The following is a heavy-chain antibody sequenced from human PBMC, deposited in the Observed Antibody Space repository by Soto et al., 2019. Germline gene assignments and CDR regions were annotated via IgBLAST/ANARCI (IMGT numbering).Heavy chain of an antibody. J-gene: IGHJ2*01. CDR3: AAESYYESNGTKGRID. V-gene: IGHV1-18*01. CDR2: ISAYNGNT. D-gene: IGHD3-22*01. Sequence: ASVKVSCKASGYTFTNFGISWVRQAPGQGLEWMGWISAYNGNTNYAQKFQERVTISWDMSTNTAYMELSSLRSEYTAVYYCAAESYYESNGTKGRIDWGRG. CDR1: GYTFTNFG.